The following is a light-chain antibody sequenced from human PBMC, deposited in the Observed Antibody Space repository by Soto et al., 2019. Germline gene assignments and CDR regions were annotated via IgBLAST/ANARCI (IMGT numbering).Light chain of an antibody. Sequence: QSALTQPASVSGSPGQSITISCTGTSSDVGGHKYVSWYQQHPGKAPKLVIYEVSSRPSGVSYRFSGSKSGNTASLTISGLPAEDAADYYSRSYRSRSTWVFGGGTKLTGL. V-gene: IGLV2-14*01. CDR3: RSYRSRSTWV. CDR1: SSDVGGHKY. J-gene: IGLJ3*02. CDR2: EVS.